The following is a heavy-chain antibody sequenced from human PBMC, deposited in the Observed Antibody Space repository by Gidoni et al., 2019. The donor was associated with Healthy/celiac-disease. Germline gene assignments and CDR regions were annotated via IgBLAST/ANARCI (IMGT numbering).Heavy chain of an antibody. V-gene: IGHV3-30*18. CDR1: GFTFNSYA. J-gene: IGHJ4*02. Sequence: QVQLVDSGGGVVQPGRSLRLSLSASGFTFNSYAMHWVRQAPGKGLEWVAVISYDGSNKYYADSVKGRFTISRDNSKNTLYLQLNSLRAEDTAVYYCAKGGQWLVPDFDYWGQGTLVTVSS. CDR2: ISYDGSNK. D-gene: IGHD6-19*01. CDR3: AKGGQWLVPDFDY.